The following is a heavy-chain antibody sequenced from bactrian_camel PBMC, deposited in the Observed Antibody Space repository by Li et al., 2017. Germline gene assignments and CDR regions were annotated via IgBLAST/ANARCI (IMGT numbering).Heavy chain of an antibody. CDR1: GYTSYSSV. V-gene: IGHV3S53*01. CDR3: AAESAEFCKGLVVAAPSSVSY. J-gene: IGHJ4*01. D-gene: IGHD6*01. Sequence: HVQLVESGGGSVQAGGSLRLSCGASGYTSYSSVCMGWFRQVLGKPREGVATIDSDGSTSYADSVEDRFTISQDNTKYTIYLQMSSLKPEDTAMYYCAAESAEFCKGLVVAAPSSVSYWGRGTQVTVS. CDR2: IDSDGST.